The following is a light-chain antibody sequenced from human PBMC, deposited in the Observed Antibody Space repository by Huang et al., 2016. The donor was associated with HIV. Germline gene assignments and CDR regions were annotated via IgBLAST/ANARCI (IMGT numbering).Light chain of an antibody. J-gene: IGKJ1*01. CDR2: GAS. CDR1: QSVSSN. CDR3: QQYNKT. Sequence: EIVMTQSPATLSVSPGERATLSCRASQSVSSNLAWYQQKPGQAPRLLIYGASTRATGIPARFSGSGSGTEVTLTISSLQSEDFAVYYCQQYNKTFGQGTKVEIK. V-gene: IGKV3-15*01.